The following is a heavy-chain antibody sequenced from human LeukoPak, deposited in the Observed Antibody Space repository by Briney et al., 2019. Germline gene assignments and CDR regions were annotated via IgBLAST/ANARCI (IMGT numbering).Heavy chain of an antibody. CDR2: IYTSGST. D-gene: IGHD3-22*01. J-gene: IGHJ5*02. Sequence: SETLSLTCTVSGGSISSYYWSWIRQPPGKGLEWIGYIYTSGSTNYNPSLKSRVTISVDTSKNQFSLKLSSVTAADTAVYYCARETVVVINYFGWFDPWGQGTLVTVSS. CDR1: GGSISSYY. CDR3: ARETVVVINYFGWFDP. V-gene: IGHV4-4*09.